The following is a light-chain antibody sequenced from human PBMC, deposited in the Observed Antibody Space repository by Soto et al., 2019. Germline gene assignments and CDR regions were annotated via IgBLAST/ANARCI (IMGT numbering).Light chain of an antibody. CDR1: QSISSW. CDR3: QQYNSYPFP. V-gene: IGKV1-5*03. CDR2: KAS. Sequence: DIQMTQSPSTLSASVGDRVTITCRASQSISSWLAWYQQKPGKAPKLLIYKASSLESGVPSRFSGSGSGTEFTLTIISLQPDDFATYYCQQYNSYPFPFGPGTKVDIK. J-gene: IGKJ3*01.